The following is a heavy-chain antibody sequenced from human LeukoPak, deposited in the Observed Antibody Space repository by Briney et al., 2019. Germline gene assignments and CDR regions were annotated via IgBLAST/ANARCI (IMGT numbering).Heavy chain of an antibody. CDR2: INSDGSST. J-gene: IGHJ4*02. V-gene: IGHV3-74*01. CDR3: ASEPDYGDYPSFDY. D-gene: IGHD4-17*01. Sequence: GGSLRLSCAASGFTFSSYWMHWVRQAPGKGLGWVSRINSDGSSTSYADSVKGRFTISRDNAKNTLYLQMNSLRAEDTAVYYCASEPDYGDYPSFDYWGQGTLVTVSS. CDR1: GFTFSSYW.